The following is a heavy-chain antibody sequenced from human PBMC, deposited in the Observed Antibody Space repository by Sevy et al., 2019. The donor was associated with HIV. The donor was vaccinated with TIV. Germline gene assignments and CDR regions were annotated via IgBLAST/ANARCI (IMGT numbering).Heavy chain of an antibody. Sequence: SETLSITCAVSGVSFSDYYWAWIRQPPGKGLEWIGEVSQSGSANYKPSLRSRVSMSLATSNNHFSLKLTSVTAADTAVYYCARGPLFSPEYCSGGTCPTIDYWSQGTLVTVSS. J-gene: IGHJ4*02. D-gene: IGHD2-15*01. V-gene: IGHV4-34*01. CDR1: GVSFSDYY. CDR2: VSQSGSA. CDR3: ARGPLFSPEYCSGGTCPTIDY.